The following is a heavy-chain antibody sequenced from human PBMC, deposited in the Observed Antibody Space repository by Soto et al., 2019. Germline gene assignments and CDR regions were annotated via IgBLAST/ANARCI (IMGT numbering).Heavy chain of an antibody. D-gene: IGHD6-13*01. CDR3: VKDVGANIGEAWRWLDH. V-gene: IGHV3-64D*06. J-gene: IGHJ5*02. CDR1: GFTFSNHA. Sequence: GGSLRLSCSASGFTFSNHAMHWVRQAPGKGLEYVSAISSSGESTYHTDSVKGRFTISRDNSKNRLFLQMSRLRAEDTAVYYCVKDVGANIGEAWRWLDHWGQGTLVTVYS. CDR2: ISSSGEST.